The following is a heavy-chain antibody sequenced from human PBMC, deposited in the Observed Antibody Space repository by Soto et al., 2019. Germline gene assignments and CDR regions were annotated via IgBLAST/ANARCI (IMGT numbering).Heavy chain of an antibody. D-gene: IGHD3-3*01. CDR1: GGSIRSHDFY. V-gene: IGHV4-61*05. CDR2: IYYSGST. J-gene: IGHJ6*02. CDR3: AREKLVLRFLEWLQYGMDV. Sequence: SETLSLTCTVSGGSIRSHDFYWGWLRRPQGQGLEWIGYIYYSGSTNYNPSLKSRVTISVDKSKNQFSLKLSSVTAADTAVYYCAREKLVLRFLEWLQYGMDVWGQGTTVTVSS.